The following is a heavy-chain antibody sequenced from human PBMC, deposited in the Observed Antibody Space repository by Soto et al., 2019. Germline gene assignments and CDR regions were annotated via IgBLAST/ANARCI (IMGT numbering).Heavy chain of an antibody. CDR1: GGSLTSGSYY. Sequence: PWETLSFTCTVSGGSLTSGSYYWCSIRQPPAKGLEWIGYIYYSGSTNYNPSLKSRVTISVDTSKNRFSLKLWSVTDADTAVYYCARDPGNRAGQQHDDYGMDVWGQGTTVTVSS. D-gene: IGHD6-13*01. V-gene: IGHV4-61*01. CDR3: ARDPGNRAGQQHDDYGMDV. J-gene: IGHJ6*02. CDR2: IYYSGST.